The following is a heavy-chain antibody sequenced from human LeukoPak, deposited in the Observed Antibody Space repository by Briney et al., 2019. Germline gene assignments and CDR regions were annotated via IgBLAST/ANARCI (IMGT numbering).Heavy chain of an antibody. CDR3: ARLQAAMVTFFAFDI. CDR2: IYYSGST. Sequence: SETLSLTCTVSGGSISSSSYYWSWIRQPPGKGLEWIGSIYYSGSTYYNPSLKSRVTISVDTSKNQFSLKLSSVTAADTAVYYCARLQAAMVTFFAFDIWGQGTMVTVSS. D-gene: IGHD5-18*01. V-gene: IGHV4-39*01. J-gene: IGHJ3*02. CDR1: GGSISSSSYY.